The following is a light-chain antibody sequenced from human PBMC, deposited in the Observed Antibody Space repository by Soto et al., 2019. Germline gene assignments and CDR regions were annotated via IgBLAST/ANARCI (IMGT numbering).Light chain of an antibody. CDR2: EVV. Sequence: QSALTQPASVSGSPGQSITISCTGSSSDVGTYNLVSWYQHHPGKAPKLMISEVVKRPSGVSNRFSGSKSGNTASLTISGLQAEDEADYDCCSYAGSSMFVFGGGTKVTVL. CDR1: SSDVGTYNL. V-gene: IGLV2-23*02. CDR3: CSYAGSSMFV. J-gene: IGLJ2*01.